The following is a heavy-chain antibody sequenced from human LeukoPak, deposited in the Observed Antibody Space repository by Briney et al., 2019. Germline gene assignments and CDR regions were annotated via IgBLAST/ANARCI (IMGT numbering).Heavy chain of an antibody. V-gene: IGHV3-33*01. CDR1: GFTFSSYG. J-gene: IGHJ4*02. CDR2: IWYDGSNK. Sequence: QPGRSLRLSCAASGFTFSSYGMHWVRQAPGKGLEWVAVIWYDGSNKYYADSVKGRFTISRDNSKNTLYLQMNSLRAEDTAVYYCVRGYYYDSSGYYSLLFDYWGQGTLVTVSS. D-gene: IGHD3-22*01. CDR3: VRGYYYDSSGYYSLLFDY.